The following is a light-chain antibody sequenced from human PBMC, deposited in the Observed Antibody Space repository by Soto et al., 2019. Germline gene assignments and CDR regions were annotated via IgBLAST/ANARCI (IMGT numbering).Light chain of an antibody. J-gene: IGKJ1*01. Sequence: LVMTQSPSSLSVPLGERASLSCRASQSVSTDLAWYQQKPGQAPRLLIFGASTRATGIPARFSGSGSGTEFILTISSLQSEDSAVYYCHQYNYWPPETFGQGTKVDI. V-gene: IGKV3-15*01. CDR1: QSVSTD. CDR3: HQYNYWPPET. CDR2: GAS.